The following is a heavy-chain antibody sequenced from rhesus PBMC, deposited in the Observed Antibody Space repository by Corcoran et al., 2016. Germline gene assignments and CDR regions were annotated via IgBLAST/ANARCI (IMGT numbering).Heavy chain of an antibody. J-gene: IGHJ4*01. CDR2: IGGGIDST. V-gene: IGHV4-127*01. CDR1: GYSISSAYG. D-gene: IGHD2-39*02. CDR3: AGVPGMWVVLDS. Sequence: QVQLQESGPGLVKPSETLSLTCAVSGYSISSAYGWSWIRQPPGKGLEGIGYIGGGIDSTTYKPALKYQVTFSKDPSKTHFSLGLRSRTAAGTAVYYWAGVPGMWVVLDSGAQGVLVTVPS.